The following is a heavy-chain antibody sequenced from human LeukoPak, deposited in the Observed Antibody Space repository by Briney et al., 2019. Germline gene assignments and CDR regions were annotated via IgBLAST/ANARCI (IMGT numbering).Heavy chain of an antibody. J-gene: IGHJ6*03. CDR3: AKALYYDTDYYYMDF. D-gene: IGHD3-22*01. Sequence: ASVKVSCKASGGTFSSYAISWVRQASGQGLEWMGRIIPIFGTANYAQKFQGRVTITTDESTSTAYMELSSLRSEDTAVYYCAKALYYDTDYYYMDFWGKGTTVTVSS. CDR2: IIPIFGTA. V-gene: IGHV1-69*05. CDR1: GGTFSSYA.